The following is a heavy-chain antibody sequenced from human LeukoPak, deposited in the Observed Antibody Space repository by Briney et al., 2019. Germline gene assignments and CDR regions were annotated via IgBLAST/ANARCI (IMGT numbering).Heavy chain of an antibody. D-gene: IGHD3-3*01. J-gene: IGHJ4*02. CDR2: INHSGST. CDR1: GGSFSGYY. V-gene: IGHV4-34*01. CDR3: ARSAGRITTF. Sequence: SETLSLTCAVYGGSFSGYYWSWIRQPPGKGLEWIGEINHSGSTNYNPSLKSRVTISVDTSKNQFSLKLSSVTAADTAVYYCARSAGRITTFWGQGTLVTVSS.